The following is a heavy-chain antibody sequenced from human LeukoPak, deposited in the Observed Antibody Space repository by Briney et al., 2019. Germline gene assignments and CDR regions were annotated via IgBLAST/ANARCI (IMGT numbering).Heavy chain of an antibody. Sequence: GGSLRLSCAASGFTVSANYMSWVRQAPGKGLEWVSVIYSGDTTFYADSVRGKFTISRDNSKNTLYLRMNSLRAEDTAVYYCASILRSSSGYYFDYWGQGTLVTVSS. CDR2: IYSGDTT. CDR3: ASILRSSSGYYFDY. D-gene: IGHD3-10*01. V-gene: IGHV3-66*01. J-gene: IGHJ4*02. CDR1: GFTVSANY.